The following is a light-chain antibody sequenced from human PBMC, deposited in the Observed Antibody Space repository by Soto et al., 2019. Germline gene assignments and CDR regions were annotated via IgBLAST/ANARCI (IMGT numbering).Light chain of an antibody. CDR2: GAS. Sequence: IVITQSPATLSVAPGERATLSCRAIQSVSRNLAWYQQKPGQAPRLLIYGASIRATGIQGRFSGSGSGTEFTLQMSRLPSGEFAVYSCEQHNNWPPTFGAGTKVDIK. J-gene: IGKJ4*01. CDR1: QSVSRN. CDR3: EQHNNWPPT. V-gene: IGKV3-15*01.